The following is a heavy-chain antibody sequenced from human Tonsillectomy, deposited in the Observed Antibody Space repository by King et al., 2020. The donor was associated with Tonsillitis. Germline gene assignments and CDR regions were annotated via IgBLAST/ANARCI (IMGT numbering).Heavy chain of an antibody. V-gene: IGHV3-30*04. D-gene: IGHD4-23*01. CDR3: AREIDGGAHYDSGGAMDV. CDR2: ISHDGKSQ. CDR1: GFTFWRFN. J-gene: IGHJ6*02. Sequence: VQLVESGGGVVQPGRSLRLSCVASGFTFWRFNIYWVRQAPGKGLDWVAVISHDGKSQYYADSVKGRFTISRDNSRNALYLQMTSLRPEDTAVYYCAREIDGGAHYDSGGAMDVWGQGTPVTVSS.